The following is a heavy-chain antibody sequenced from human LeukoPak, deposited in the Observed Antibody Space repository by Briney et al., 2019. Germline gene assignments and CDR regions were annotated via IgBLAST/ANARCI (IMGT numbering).Heavy chain of an antibody. D-gene: IGHD6-19*01. CDR1: GGSISSSSYY. CDR2: IYYSGST. J-gene: IGHJ4*02. CDR3: ATLRGGEWLPSGY. V-gene: IGHV4-39*07. Sequence: SETLSLTCTVSGGSISSSSYYWGWIRQPPGKGLEWIGSIYYSGSTNYNPSLKSRVTISVDTSKNQFSLKLSSVTAADTAVYYCATLRGGEWLPSGYWGQGTLVTVSS.